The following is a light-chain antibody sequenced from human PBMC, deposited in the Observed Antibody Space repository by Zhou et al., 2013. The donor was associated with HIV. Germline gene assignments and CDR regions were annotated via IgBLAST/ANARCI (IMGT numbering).Light chain of an antibody. V-gene: IGKV1-27*01. CDR3: QKYNTAPWT. CDR1: QGISNF. Sequence: DIQMTQSPSSLSASVGDRVTITCRASQGISNFLAWYQQKPGKPPKVLIYPAASTLQSGVPSRFSGSGSGTDFTLTISSLQPEDVATYYCQKYNTAPWTFGQGTKVEMK. CDR2: AAS. J-gene: IGKJ1*01.